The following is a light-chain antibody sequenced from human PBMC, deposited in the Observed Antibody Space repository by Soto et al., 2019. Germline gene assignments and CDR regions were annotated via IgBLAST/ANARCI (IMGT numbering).Light chain of an antibody. CDR1: QGISSY. Sequence: IQLTQSPSSLSASVGDRVTITCRASQGISSYLAWYQQTPGKAPKLLIYATSTLQSGVPSRFSGSGSGTDFTLTISSLQPEDFAAYYCQQVNSYPLRFGGGTKVEIE. J-gene: IGKJ4*01. V-gene: IGKV1-9*01. CDR3: QQVNSYPLR. CDR2: ATS.